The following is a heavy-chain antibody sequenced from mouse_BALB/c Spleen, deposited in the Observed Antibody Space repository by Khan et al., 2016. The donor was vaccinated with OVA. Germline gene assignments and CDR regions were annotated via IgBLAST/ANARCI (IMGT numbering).Heavy chain of an antibody. CDR2: IWAGGST. J-gene: IGHJ2*01. Sequence: QVQLKESGPGLVAPSQSLSITCTVTGFSLTSYAIHWIRQPPGKGLEWLGVIWAGGSTNYNSALMSRLSISKDNSKSQVFLKMNSLQTHDTAIYYCARNREPDYFDYWGQGTTLIVSS. V-gene: IGHV2-9*02. CDR3: ARNREPDYFDY. CDR1: GFSLTSYA.